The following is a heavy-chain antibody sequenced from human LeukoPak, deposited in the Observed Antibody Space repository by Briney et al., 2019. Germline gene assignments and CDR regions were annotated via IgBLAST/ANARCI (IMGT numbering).Heavy chain of an antibody. V-gene: IGHV3-7*05. CDR1: GFTFSNYW. CDR2: IKQDGSEK. D-gene: IGHD5-24*01. Sequence: GGSLRLSCAAAGFTFSNYWMIWVRQAPGKGLEWVGNIKQDGSEKRYADSVRGRFSISRDNAQTSLYLQMNSLRAEDTAVYYCARASDPWLQLTWGQGTLVTVSS. J-gene: IGHJ5*02. CDR3: ARASDPWLQLT.